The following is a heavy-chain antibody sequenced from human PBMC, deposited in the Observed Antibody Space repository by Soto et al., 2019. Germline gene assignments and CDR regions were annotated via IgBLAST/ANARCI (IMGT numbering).Heavy chain of an antibody. D-gene: IGHD1-26*01. J-gene: IGHJ3*02. CDR3: ARVGSLGAFDI. V-gene: IGHV3-30-3*01. CDR1: GFTFSSYA. Sequence: SLRLSCAASGFTFSSYAMHWVRQAPGKGLEWVAVISYDGSNKYYADSVKGRFTISRDNSKNTLYLQMNSLRAEDTAVYYCARVGSLGAFDIWGQGTMVTVSS. CDR2: ISYDGSNK.